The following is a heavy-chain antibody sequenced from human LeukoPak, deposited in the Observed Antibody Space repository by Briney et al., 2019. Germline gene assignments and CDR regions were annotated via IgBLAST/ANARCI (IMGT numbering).Heavy chain of an antibody. J-gene: IGHJ6*04. CDR1: GFSFSGSA. V-gene: IGHV3-73*01. CDR2: IRSKNNNFAT. Sequence: GGSLKLSCAASGFSFSGSAMHWVRQASGKGLEWVGRIRSKNNNFATTYAASVKGRFTISRDDSKNTTYLQMNSLKAEDTALHYCTNYSYGLDVWGKGTTVTVSS. CDR3: TNYSYGLDV.